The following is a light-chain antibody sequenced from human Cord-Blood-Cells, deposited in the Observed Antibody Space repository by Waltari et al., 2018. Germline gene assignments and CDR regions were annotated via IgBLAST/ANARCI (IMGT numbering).Light chain of an antibody. CDR2: WAS. Sequence: IVMNRAPASLAVSLGARATINCQSSQSVLYRSNNKNYLAWYQQKPGQPPKLLIYWASTRESGVPDRFSGSGSGTDFTLTISSLQAEDVAVYYCQQYYSTPYTFGQGTKLEIK. CDR1: QSVLYRSNNKNY. J-gene: IGKJ2*01. V-gene: IGKV4-1*01. CDR3: QQYYSTPYT.